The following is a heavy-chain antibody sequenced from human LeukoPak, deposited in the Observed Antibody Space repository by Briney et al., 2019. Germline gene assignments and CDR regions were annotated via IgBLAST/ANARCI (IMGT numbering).Heavy chain of an antibody. Sequence: SVKVSCKASGGTFSNYAISWVRQAPGQGLEWMGGIIPIFGTANYAQKFQGRVTITADESTSTAYMELSSLRSEDTAVYYCARDVGLRLGELSLYYFDYWGQGTLVTVSS. D-gene: IGHD3-16*02. CDR2: IIPIFGTA. V-gene: IGHV1-69*13. J-gene: IGHJ4*02. CDR3: ARDVGLRLGELSLYYFDY. CDR1: GGTFSNYA.